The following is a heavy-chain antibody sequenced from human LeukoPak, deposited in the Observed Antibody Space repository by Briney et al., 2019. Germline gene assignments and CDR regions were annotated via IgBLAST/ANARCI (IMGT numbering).Heavy chain of an antibody. J-gene: IGHJ4*02. V-gene: IGHV1-69*13. Sequence: ASVKVSCKASGGTFISCAISWVRQAPGQGLEWMGGIIPIFGTANYAQKFQGRVTITADESTSTAYMELSSLRSEDTAVYYCAEALYCSSTSCPPNFGYWGQGTLVTVSS. CDR1: GGTFISCA. CDR3: AEALYCSSTSCPPNFGY. CDR2: IIPIFGTA. D-gene: IGHD2-2*01.